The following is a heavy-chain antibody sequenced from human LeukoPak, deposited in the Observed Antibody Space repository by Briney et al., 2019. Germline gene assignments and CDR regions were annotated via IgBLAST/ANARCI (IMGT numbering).Heavy chain of an antibody. J-gene: IGHJ4*02. CDR3: AIYAGEPGDY. V-gene: IGHV3-48*03. CDR2: ISTSGSTI. CDR1: GFTFIGFE. Sequence: GGSLRLSCAASGFTSGFTFIGFEMNWVRQAPGKGLEWLSYISTSGSTIYYADSVKGRFTISRDNAKNSLFLQMNSLRAEDTAIYYCAIYAGEPGDYWGQGTLVTVSS. D-gene: IGHD3-16*01.